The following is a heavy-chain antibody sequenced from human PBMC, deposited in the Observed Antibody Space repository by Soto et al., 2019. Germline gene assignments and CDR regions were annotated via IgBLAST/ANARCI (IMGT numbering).Heavy chain of an antibody. CDR2: FDPDDGET. CDR3: ATDLVMGGSYTPGEDY. CDR1: GYTLTELS. Sequence: ASVKVSCKVSGYTLTELSMHWVRQAPGQGLEWMGSFDPDDGETIYAQKFQGRVTMTEDTSTDTAYMGLSSLRSEDTAVYYCATDLVMGGSYTPGEDYWGQGTLVTVSS. V-gene: IGHV1-24*01. D-gene: IGHD1-26*01. J-gene: IGHJ4*02.